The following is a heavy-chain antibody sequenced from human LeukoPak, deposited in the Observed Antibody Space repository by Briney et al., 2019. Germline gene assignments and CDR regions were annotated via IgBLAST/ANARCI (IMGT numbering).Heavy chain of an antibody. CDR1: GYAFTGYY. Sequence: ASVKVSCKASGYAFTGYYMHWVRQAPGQGLEWVGWIDSDSGVTDYAQKFQGRVTLTTDTSISTAYMELGSLRSDDTAVYYCARYYDILTSYYDWGQGTLVTVSS. CDR2: IDSDSGVT. D-gene: IGHD3-9*01. CDR3: ARYYDILTSYYD. J-gene: IGHJ4*02. V-gene: IGHV1-2*02.